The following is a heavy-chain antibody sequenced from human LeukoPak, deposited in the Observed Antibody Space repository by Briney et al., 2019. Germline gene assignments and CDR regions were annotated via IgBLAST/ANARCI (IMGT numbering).Heavy chain of an antibody. V-gene: IGHV1-2*02. CDR2: INPNSGGT. CDR3: ARAAEDYDSSGYRNGDFDY. D-gene: IGHD3-22*01. Sequence: ASVKVPCKASGYTFTGYYVHWVRQAPGQGLEWMGWINPNSGGTNYAQKFQGRVTMTRDTSISTAYMELSRLRSDDTAVYYCARAAEDYDSSGYRNGDFDYWGQGTLVTVSS. J-gene: IGHJ4*02. CDR1: GYTFTGYY.